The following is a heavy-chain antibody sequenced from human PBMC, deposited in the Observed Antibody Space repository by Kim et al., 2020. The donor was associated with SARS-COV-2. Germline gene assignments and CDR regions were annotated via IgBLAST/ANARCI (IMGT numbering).Heavy chain of an antibody. CDR3: AKCPCGCRPVFDY. Sequence: GGSLRLSCADSGFTFSNYAMSWVRQAPGKGLEWVSTIYSGGSTTYYADSVKGRFTVSRDNSNNSLYLQMNSLRAEDTALYYCAKCPCGCRPVFDYWCQG. D-gene: IGHD2-15*01. J-gene: IGHJ4*02. CDR1: GFTFSNYA. V-gene: IGHV3-23*03. CDR2: IYSGGSTT.